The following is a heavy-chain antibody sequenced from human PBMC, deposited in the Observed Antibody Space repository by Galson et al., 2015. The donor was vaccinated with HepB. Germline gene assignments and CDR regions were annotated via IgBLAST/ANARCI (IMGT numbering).Heavy chain of an antibody. CDR3: ARERDFCLTDSCSLFQY. CDR1: GFTFTVFY. CDR2: IYPNSGGT. D-gene: IGHD2-2*01. V-gene: IGHV1-2*02. Sequence: SVKVSCKASGFTFTVFYMHWVRQAPGQGLDWMGSIYPNSGGTNYAHYFRDRVTITTDTSNTTAYLQVSRLESDDTAVYYCARERDFCLTDSCSLFQYWGQGTLVTVSS. J-gene: IGHJ1*01.